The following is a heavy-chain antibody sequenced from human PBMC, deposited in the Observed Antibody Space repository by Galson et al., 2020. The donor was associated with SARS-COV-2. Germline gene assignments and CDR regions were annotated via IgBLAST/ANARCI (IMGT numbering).Heavy chain of an antibody. CDR3: ARQGVNMIVLVTVPGWYFDL. J-gene: IGHJ2*01. V-gene: IGHV4-38-2*01. Sequence: SETLSLTCAVSGYSVSTTNYWGWVRQPPGNGLEWVGSIYPNGRTYYNPSLKSRATISVDTSKNQFSLRLDSVTAADTALYYCARQGVNMIVLVTVPGWYFDLWGRGTLVTVSS. CDR1: GYSVSTTNY. CDR2: IYPNGRT. D-gene: IGHD2-8*02.